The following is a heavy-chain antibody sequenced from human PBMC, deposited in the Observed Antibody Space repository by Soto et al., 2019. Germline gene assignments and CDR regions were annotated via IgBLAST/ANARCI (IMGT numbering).Heavy chain of an antibody. CDR1: GFNFSSYA. Sequence: PGGSLRLSSAASGFNFSSYAMHWVRQAPGKGLEWVAVISYDGSNKYYADSVKGRFTISRDNSKNTLYLQMNSLRAEDTAVYYCARESGDYASEYYYYGMDVWGQGTTVTVSS. J-gene: IGHJ6*02. V-gene: IGHV3-30-3*01. CDR2: ISYDGSNK. D-gene: IGHD4-17*01. CDR3: ARESGDYASEYYYYGMDV.